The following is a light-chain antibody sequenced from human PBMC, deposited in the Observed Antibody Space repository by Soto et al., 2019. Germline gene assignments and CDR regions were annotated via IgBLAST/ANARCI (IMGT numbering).Light chain of an antibody. Sequence: IRMTQSPSSFSASVGDRVTITCRASQSISKYLNWYQHKPGKGPKLLIYGASTLQSGVPSRFSGSGSGTDFTLTISSLQPEDVATYYCQQSNSIPPWTFGQGTKVDIK. CDR1: QSISKY. V-gene: IGKV1-39*01. J-gene: IGKJ1*01. CDR2: GAS. CDR3: QQSNSIPPWT.